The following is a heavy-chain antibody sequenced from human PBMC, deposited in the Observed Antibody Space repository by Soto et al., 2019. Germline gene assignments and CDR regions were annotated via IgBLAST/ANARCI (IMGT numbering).Heavy chain of an antibody. J-gene: IGHJ6*02. V-gene: IGHV3-49*04. CDR3: TSTTNYDFWSGQTYGMDV. CDR2: IRSKAYGGTT. Sequence: AGGALRLSCTASGFTFGDYAMSWVRQAPGKGPEWVGFIRSKAYGGTTEYAASVKGRFTISRDDSKSIAYLQMNSLKTEDTAVYYCTSTTNYDFWSGQTYGMDVRGQGPTFPVSS. D-gene: IGHD3-3*01. CDR1: GFTFGDYA.